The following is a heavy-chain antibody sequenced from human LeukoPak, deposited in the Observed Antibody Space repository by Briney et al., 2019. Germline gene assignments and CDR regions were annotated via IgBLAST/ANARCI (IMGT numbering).Heavy chain of an antibody. CDR3: ARGPLHMVATIEEDY. J-gene: IGHJ4*02. CDR2: MNPNSGNT. D-gene: IGHD5-12*01. Sequence: EASVKVSCKASGYTFTSYDINWVRQAPGQRGEWMGWMNPNSGNTGYAQKFQGRVTMTRNTSISTAYMELSSLRSEDTAVYYCARGPLHMVATIEEDYWGQGTLVTVSS. CDR1: GYTFTSYD. V-gene: IGHV1-8*01.